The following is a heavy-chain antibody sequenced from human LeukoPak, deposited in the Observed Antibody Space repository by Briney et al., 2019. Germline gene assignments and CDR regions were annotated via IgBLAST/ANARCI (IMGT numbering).Heavy chain of an antibody. D-gene: IGHD2-15*01. CDR2: INDSGSHT. Sequence: PGGSLRLSCAVSGFTFSTYAMNTVRQAPGTGLEWVSAINDSGSHTYYADSVEGRFTISRDNSKNTLYLQMNSLGAEDTAVYFCAKVRMGGGYLDYWGQGTLVTVSS. V-gene: IGHV3-23*01. J-gene: IGHJ4*02. CDR3: AKVRMGGGYLDY. CDR1: GFTFSTYA.